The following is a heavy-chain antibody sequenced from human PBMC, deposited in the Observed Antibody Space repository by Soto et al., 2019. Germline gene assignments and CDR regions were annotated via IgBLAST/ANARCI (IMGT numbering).Heavy chain of an antibody. CDR1: GGTFSSYA. CDR3: ARDRRSSSSDYYYYGMDV. V-gene: IGHV1-69*13. J-gene: IGHJ6*02. Sequence: ASVKVSCKASGGTFSSYAISWVRQAPGQGLEWMGGIIPIFGTANYAQKFQGRVTITADESTSTAYMELSSLRSEDTAVYYCARDRRSSSSDYYYYGMDVWGQGTTVTVSS. CDR2: IIPIFGTA. D-gene: IGHD6-13*01.